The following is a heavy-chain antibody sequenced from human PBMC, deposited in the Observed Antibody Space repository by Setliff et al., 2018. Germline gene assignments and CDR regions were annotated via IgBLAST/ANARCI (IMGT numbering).Heavy chain of an antibody. Sequence: ASVKVSCKTSGYTFSDYYIHWVRQAPGQGLEWVGWINPKSGGTNFAQKFRGRVTMTRDRSSNTAYMDLSRLTSDDTAVYYCARVAYGLEYFQYWGQGTLVTVSS. D-gene: IGHD4-17*01. J-gene: IGHJ1*01. CDR1: GYTFSDYY. CDR2: INPKSGGT. CDR3: ARVAYGLEYFQY. V-gene: IGHV1-2*02.